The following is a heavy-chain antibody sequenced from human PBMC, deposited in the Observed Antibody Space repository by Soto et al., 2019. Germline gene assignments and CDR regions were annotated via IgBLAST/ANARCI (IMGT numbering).Heavy chain of an antibody. Sequence: ASVKVSCKASGYTFTSYDINWVRQATGQGLEWMGWMNPNSGNTGYAQKFQGRVTMTRNTSISTAYMGLSSLRSEDTAVYYCARGDGSSWYGYYYYGMDVWGQGTTVTVSS. CDR1: GYTFTSYD. J-gene: IGHJ6*02. CDR2: MNPNSGNT. CDR3: ARGDGSSWYGYYYYGMDV. D-gene: IGHD6-13*01. V-gene: IGHV1-8*01.